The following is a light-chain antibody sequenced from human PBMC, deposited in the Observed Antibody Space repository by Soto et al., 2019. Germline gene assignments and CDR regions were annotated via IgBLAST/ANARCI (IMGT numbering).Light chain of an antibody. CDR3: QQSYNTPIT. V-gene: IGKV1-39*01. CDR1: PTNDNY. J-gene: IGKJ5*01. CDR2: ATS. Sequence: DIQLTQSPSSLSASLGARVTITCLASPTNDNYLNWYQQKPGRAPELLVYATSSLQSGVPSRFTGGGSGTHFTLTISGLQPEDFATYFCQQSYNTPITFGQGTRLEIK.